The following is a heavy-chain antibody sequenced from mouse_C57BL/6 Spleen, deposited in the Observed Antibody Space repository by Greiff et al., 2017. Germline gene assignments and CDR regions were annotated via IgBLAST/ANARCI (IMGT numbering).Heavy chain of an antibody. CDR1: GYTFTGYW. Sequence: VQGVESGAELMKPGASVKLSCKATGYTFTGYWIEWVKQRPGHGLEWIGEILPGSGSTNYNEKVKGKDTFTADKSSNTAYMPLSSLTTEDSDIYCCVRGGNYDRYFDVWGTGATVTVSS. J-gene: IGHJ1*03. CDR3: VRGGNYDRYFDV. V-gene: IGHV1-9*01. CDR2: ILPGSGST. D-gene: IGHD2-1*01.